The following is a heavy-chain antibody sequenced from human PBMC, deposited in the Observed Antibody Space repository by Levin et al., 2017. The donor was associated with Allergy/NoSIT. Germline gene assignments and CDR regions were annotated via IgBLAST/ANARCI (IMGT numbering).Heavy chain of an antibody. D-gene: IGHD1-1*01. CDR2: ISGGSEVV. CDR1: GVPFSIFS. J-gene: IGHJ4*02. Sequence: GGSLRLSCVFSVAPSGVPFSIFSMTWVRQAPGKGLEWVSSISGGSEVVYCAHSVEGRFITSRDNSENVLYLEMNDLRVEDTAIYYCDNGKTWGRGTLVTVS. CDR3: DNGKT. V-gene: IGHV3-23*01.